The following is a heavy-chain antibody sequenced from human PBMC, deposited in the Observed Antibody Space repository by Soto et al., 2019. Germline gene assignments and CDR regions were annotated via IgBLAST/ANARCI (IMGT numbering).Heavy chain of an antibody. D-gene: IGHD3-10*01. Sequence: SLRLSCAASGFTFSSYAMHWVRQAPGKGLEWVAVISYDGSNKYYADSVKGRFTISRDNSKNTLYLQMNSLRAEDTAVYYCARDSAPMVRGVINNYYYGMDVWGQGTTVTVSS. CDR3: ARDSAPMVRGVINNYYYGMDV. V-gene: IGHV3-30*14. J-gene: IGHJ6*02. CDR1: GFTFSSYA. CDR2: ISYDGSNK.